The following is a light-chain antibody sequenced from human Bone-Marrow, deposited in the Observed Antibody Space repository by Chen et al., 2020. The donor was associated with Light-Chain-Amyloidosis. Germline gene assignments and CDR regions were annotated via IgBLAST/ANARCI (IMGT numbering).Light chain of an antibody. V-gene: IGLV3-25*03. CDR3: QSADSSGTYEVI. CDR2: RDT. Sequence: SYKLTQPPPAAVAQGQTARITCSGDDLPTKYAYWYQQKPGQAPVLVIHRDTERPSGISERFSGSSSGTTATLTISGVQAEDEADYHCQSADSSGTYEVIFGGGTKLTVL. CDR1: DLPTKY. J-gene: IGLJ2*01.